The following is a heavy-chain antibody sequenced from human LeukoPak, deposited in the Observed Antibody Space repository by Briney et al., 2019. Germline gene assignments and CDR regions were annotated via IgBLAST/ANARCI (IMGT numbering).Heavy chain of an antibody. J-gene: IGHJ4*02. V-gene: IGHV4-59*01. CDR1: GGSISSYY. D-gene: IGHD1/OR15-1a*01. Sequence: PSETLSLTCTVSGGSISSYYWSWIRQPPGKGLEWIGYIYYSGSTNYNPSLKSRVTISVDASKNQFSLKLSSVTAADTAVYYCARDRNNPDYFDYWGQGTLVTVSS. CDR3: ARDRNNPDYFDY. CDR2: IYYSGST.